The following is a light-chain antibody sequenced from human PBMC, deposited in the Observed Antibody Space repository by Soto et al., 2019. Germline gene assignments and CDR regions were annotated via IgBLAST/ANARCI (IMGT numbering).Light chain of an antibody. CDR1: QRFSSTS. V-gene: IGKV3-20*01. J-gene: IGKJ1*01. CDR2: ATS. Sequence: EIVLTQSPGTLPLSPGDKATLSARARQRFSSTSLAWYQQKPGQAPRPFIFATSSRAAGIPDRFSGSGSGTDFTLTISRLEPEDFAVYYCQQCGSSPRTFGQGTRVEIK. CDR3: QQCGSSPRT.